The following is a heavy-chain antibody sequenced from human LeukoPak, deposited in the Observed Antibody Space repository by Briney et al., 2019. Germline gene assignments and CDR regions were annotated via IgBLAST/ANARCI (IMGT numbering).Heavy chain of an antibody. CDR3: AKVPLDGSRSYYNPYYFDY. J-gene: IGHJ4*02. CDR2: ISGSGSST. Sequence: SGGTLRLSCAAPGFTFSSYDMSWVRQAPGKGLEWVSGISGSGSSTYYADSVEGRFTISRDNSKNTLYLQMDSLRAEDTAVYYCAKVPLDGSRSYYNPYYFDYRGQGTLVTVSS. V-gene: IGHV3-23*01. CDR1: GFTFSSYD. D-gene: IGHD3-10*01.